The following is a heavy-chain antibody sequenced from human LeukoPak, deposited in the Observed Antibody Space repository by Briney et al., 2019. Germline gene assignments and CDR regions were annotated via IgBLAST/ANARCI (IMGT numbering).Heavy chain of an antibody. CDR2: ISYDGSNK. CDR1: GFTFSSYA. V-gene: IGHV3-30-3*01. J-gene: IGHJ4*02. Sequence: GRSLRLSCAASGFTFSSYAMHWVRQAPGKGLEWVAVISYDGSNKYYADSVKGRFTISRDNSKNTLYLQMDSLRAEDTVVYYCATDRGSSPFDYWGQGTLVTVSS. CDR3: ATDRGSSPFDY. D-gene: IGHD3-16*01.